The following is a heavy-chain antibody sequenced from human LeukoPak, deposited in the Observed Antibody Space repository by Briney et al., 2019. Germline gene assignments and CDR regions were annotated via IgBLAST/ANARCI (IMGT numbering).Heavy chain of an antibody. CDR2: TYYRSKWYN. CDR1: GDSVSSNSAA. V-gene: IGHV6-1*01. CDR3: ARVEYSSNWSPLPFDP. J-gene: IGHJ5*02. Sequence: SQTLSFTCAISGDSVSSNSAAWNWIRQSPSRGLEWLGRTYYRSKWYNDYAVSVKSRITINPDTSKNQFSLQLNSVTPEDTAVYYCARVEYSSNWSPLPFDPWGQGTLVTVSS. D-gene: IGHD6-13*01.